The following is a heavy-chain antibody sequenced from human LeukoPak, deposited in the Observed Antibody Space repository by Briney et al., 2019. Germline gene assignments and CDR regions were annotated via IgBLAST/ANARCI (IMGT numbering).Heavy chain of an antibody. D-gene: IGHD1-26*01. V-gene: IGHV3-11*01. CDR2: ISSSGSTI. CDR3: ARELVSGSYWM. Sequence: SGGSLRLSCAASGFTFSDYYMSWIRQAPGKGLEWVSYISSSGSTIYYADSVKGRFTISRDNAKNSLYLQMNSLRAEDTAVYHCARELVSGSYWMWGQGTMVTVSS. J-gene: IGHJ3*01. CDR1: GFTFSDYY.